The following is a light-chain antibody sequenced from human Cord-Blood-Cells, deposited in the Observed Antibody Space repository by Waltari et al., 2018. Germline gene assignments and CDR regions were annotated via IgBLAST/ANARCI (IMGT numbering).Light chain of an antibody. CDR2: EGS. Sequence: QSALTQPASVSGSPGQSITISCTGTSSDVGSYNLVSWYQQHPGKAPKLMMYEGSKRPSGVSNLFSGSKSGNTASLTISGLQPEDEADYYCCSYAGSSTWVFGGGTKLTVL. V-gene: IGLV2-23*01. CDR3: CSYAGSSTWV. J-gene: IGLJ3*02. CDR1: SSDVGSYNL.